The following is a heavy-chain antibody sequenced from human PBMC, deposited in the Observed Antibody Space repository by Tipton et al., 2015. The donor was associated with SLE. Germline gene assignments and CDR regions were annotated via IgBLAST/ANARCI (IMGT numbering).Heavy chain of an antibody. J-gene: IGHJ4*02. D-gene: IGHD3-10*01. Sequence: LRLSCTVSGGSISSSSYYWDWIRQPPGKGLEWIGSIYYSGSTYYNPSLKSRVTISVDTSKNQFSLKLSSVTAADTAVYYCARLGVTMVRGVREDYFDYWGQGTL. CDR3: ARLGVTMVRGVREDYFDY. CDR1: GGSISSSSYY. CDR2: IYYSGST. V-gene: IGHV4-39*01.